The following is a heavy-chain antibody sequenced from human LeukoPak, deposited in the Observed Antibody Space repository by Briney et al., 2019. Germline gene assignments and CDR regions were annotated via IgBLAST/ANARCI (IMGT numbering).Heavy chain of an antibody. CDR1: GFTFSSYS. D-gene: IGHD3-22*01. V-gene: IGHV3-48*01. CDR3: ARGYYYDSSGTGDY. J-gene: IGHJ4*02. CDR2: ISSSSSTI. Sequence: PGGSLRLSCAASGFTFSSYSMNWVRQAPGKGLEWVSYISSSSSTIYYADSVEGRFTISRDNAKNSLYLQMNSLRAEDTAVYYCARGYYYDSSGTGDYWGQGTLVTVSS.